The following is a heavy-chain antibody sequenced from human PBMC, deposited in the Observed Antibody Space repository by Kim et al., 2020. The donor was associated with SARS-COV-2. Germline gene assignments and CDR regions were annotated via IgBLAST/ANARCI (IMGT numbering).Heavy chain of an antibody. D-gene: IGHD2-2*01. V-gene: IGHV3-43*02. Sequence: GGSLRLSCAASGFTFDDYAMHWVRQAPGKGLEWVSLISGDGGSTYYADSVKGRFTISRDNSKNSLYLQMNSLRTEDTALYYCAKSRVGFSTKYYYYYYGMDVWGRGTTVTVSS. CDR3: AKSRVGFSTKYYYYYYGMDV. J-gene: IGHJ6*02. CDR1: GFTFDDYA. CDR2: ISGDGGST.